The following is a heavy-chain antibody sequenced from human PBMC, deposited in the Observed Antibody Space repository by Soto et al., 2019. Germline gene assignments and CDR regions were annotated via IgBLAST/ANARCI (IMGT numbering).Heavy chain of an antibody. Sequence: SVKVSCKASGGTFSSYTISWVRQAPGQGLEWMGRIIPILGIANYAQKFQGRVTITADKSTSTAYMELSSLRSEDTAVYYCARGFVAYYYMDVWGKGTTVTVSS. V-gene: IGHV1-69*02. D-gene: IGHD3-3*01. CDR2: IIPILGIA. CDR3: ARGFVAYYYMDV. CDR1: GGTFSSYT. J-gene: IGHJ6*03.